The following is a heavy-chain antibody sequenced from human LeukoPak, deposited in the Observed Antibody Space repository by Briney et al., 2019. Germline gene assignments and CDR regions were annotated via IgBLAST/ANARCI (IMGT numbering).Heavy chain of an antibody. V-gene: IGHV3-23*01. Sequence: PGGSLRLSCAASGFTFSSYGMSWVRQAPGKGLEWVSDINGSGSRTYYVDSVKGRFTISRDNSKNTLYLQMNSLRAEDTAVYYCAKSLLRPAYWGQGTLVTVSS. CDR2: INGSGSRT. CDR3: AKSLLRPAY. D-gene: IGHD3-3*01. J-gene: IGHJ4*02. CDR1: GFTFSSYG.